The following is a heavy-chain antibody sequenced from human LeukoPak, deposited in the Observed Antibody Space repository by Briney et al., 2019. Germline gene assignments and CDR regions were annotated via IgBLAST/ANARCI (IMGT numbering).Heavy chain of an antibody. Sequence: GGSLRPSCAASGLTFSNYLMSWVRQAPGKGLEWVANIKQDGSEKYYVDSVKGRFTISRDNAKNSLYLQMNSLRAEDTAVYYCAVYGSGSSTNPRWEYWGQGTLVTVSS. J-gene: IGHJ4*02. CDR1: GLTFSNYL. V-gene: IGHV3-7*01. CDR3: AVYGSGSSTNPRWEY. CDR2: IKQDGSEK. D-gene: IGHD3-10*01.